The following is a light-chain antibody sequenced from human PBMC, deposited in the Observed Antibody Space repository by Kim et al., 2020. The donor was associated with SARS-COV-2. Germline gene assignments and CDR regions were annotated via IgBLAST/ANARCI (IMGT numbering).Light chain of an antibody. CDR2: DNN. Sequence: QSVLTQPPSVSAAPGQKVTISCSGTSSNIGNNYVSWYRQLPGTAPKLLISDNNKRPSGIPDRFSGSKSGTSATLGITGLQTGDEADYYCGTWDNSLSAVVFGGGTQLTVL. CDR1: SSNIGNNY. V-gene: IGLV1-51*01. CDR3: GTWDNSLSAVV. J-gene: IGLJ2*01.